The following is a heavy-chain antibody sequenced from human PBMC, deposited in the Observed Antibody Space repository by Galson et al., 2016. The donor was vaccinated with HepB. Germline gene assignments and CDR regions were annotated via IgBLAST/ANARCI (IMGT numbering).Heavy chain of an antibody. Sequence: PALVKPTQTLTLACTFSGFSLSTSGMSVSWIRQPPGKALEWLALITWDDDIYYSPSLKTRLTVSKDTSNNQVVLTMTNMDPLDTGTYYCARIHLTTGRLVAFDVGGQGTRVTV. D-gene: IGHD1-1*01. CDR1: GFSLSTSGMS. J-gene: IGHJ3*01. V-gene: IGHV2-70*01. CDR2: ITWDDDI. CDR3: ARIHLTTGRLVAFDV.